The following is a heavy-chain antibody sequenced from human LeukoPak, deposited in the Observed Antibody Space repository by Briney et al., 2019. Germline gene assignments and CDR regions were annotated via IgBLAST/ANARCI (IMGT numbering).Heavy chain of an antibody. J-gene: IGHJ3*02. D-gene: IGHD6-19*01. CDR2: IYYSGST. Sequence: PSETLSLTCTVSGGSISSYYWSWIRQPPGKGLEWIGYIYYSGSTNYNPSLKSRVTISVDTSKNQFSLKLSSVTAADTAVYYCARRAVDSGAFDIWGQGTMVTVSS. V-gene: IGHV4-59*08. CDR3: ARRAVDSGAFDI. CDR1: GGSISSYY.